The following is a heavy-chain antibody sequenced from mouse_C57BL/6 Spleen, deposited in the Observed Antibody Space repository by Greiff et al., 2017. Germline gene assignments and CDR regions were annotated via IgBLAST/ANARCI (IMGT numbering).Heavy chain of an antibody. Sequence: VQLKDSVAELVRPGASVKLSCTASGFNIKNTYMHWVKQRPEQGLEWIGRIDPANGNTKYAPKFQGKATITADTSSNTAYLQLSSLTSEDTAIYYCARRGIYDGYYVKAMDYWGQGTSVTVSS. D-gene: IGHD2-3*01. V-gene: IGHV14-3*01. CDR3: ARRGIYDGYYVKAMDY. CDR1: GFNIKNTY. J-gene: IGHJ4*01. CDR2: IDPANGNT.